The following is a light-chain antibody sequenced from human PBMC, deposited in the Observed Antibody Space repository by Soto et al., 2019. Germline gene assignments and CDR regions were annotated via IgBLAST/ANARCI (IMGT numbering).Light chain of an antibody. V-gene: IGKV2-28*01. J-gene: IGKJ1*01. CDR1: QSVLHSNGYNY. Sequence: DLGMTQSPLSLPVTPGDPSSISFWPIQSVLHSNGYNYFDWYLQKPGQSPQLLIYLGSNRASGVPDRFSGSGSGTDFTLKISRVEAEDVGVYYCMQPLQSWTFGQGTKVDIK. CDR3: MQPLQSWT. CDR2: LGS.